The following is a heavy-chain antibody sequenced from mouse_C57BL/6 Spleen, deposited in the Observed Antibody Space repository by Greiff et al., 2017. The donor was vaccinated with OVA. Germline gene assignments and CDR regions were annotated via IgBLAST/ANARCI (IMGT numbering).Heavy chain of an antibody. CDR2: ISYDGSN. CDR1: GYSITSGYY. CDR3: ARDGNYLSYWYFDV. J-gene: IGHJ1*03. V-gene: IGHV3-6*01. D-gene: IGHD2-1*01. Sequence: EVQLQQSGPGLVKPSQSLSLTCSVTGYSITSGYYWNWIRQFPGNKLEWMGYISYDGSNKYNPSLKNRISITRDTSKNQFFLKLNSVTTEDTATYYCARDGNYLSYWYFDVWGTGTTVTVSS.